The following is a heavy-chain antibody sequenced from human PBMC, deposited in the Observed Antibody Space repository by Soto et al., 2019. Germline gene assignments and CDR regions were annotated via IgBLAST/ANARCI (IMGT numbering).Heavy chain of an antibody. D-gene: IGHD3-16*01. Sequence: ALVTKSLRSSVSEGSSRGNCWSWIRQSQDKGLEWLGYVFYGGTDYNPSLGGRVSMSVETSKSQFSLKLTSVTVADTAVYYCASYRGALYFESWGPRILVTFS. CDR3: ASYRGALYFES. V-gene: IGHV4-59*01. CDR2: VFYGGT. J-gene: IGHJ4*02. CDR1: EGSSRGNC.